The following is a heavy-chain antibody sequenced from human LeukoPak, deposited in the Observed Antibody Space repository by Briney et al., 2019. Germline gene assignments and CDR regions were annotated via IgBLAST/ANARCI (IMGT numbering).Heavy chain of an antibody. CDR2: IWYDGRDK. CDR1: GFTFSGCC. J-gene: IGHJ4*02. Sequence: GGSLRLSCAASGFTFSGCCMHWVRQAPGKGLEWVAFIWYDGRDKYYTDSVKGRFTISRENSKNTLYLQMNSLRAEDTAMYYCAKNPYSYGSYFDYWGQGTLVTVSS. CDR3: AKNPYSYGSYFDY. D-gene: IGHD5-18*01. V-gene: IGHV3-30*02.